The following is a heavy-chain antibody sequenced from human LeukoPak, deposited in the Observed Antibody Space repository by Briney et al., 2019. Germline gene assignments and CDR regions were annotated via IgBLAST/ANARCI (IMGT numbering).Heavy chain of an antibody. V-gene: IGHV3-66*01. Sequence: GGSLRLSCAASEFSVGSNYMTWVRQAPGKGLEWVSLIYSGGSTYYADSVKGRFTISRDNSKNTLYLQMNSLRAEDTAVYYCARAAAETGAFRDNWFDPWGQGTLVTVSS. CDR3: ARAAAETGAFRDNWFDP. CDR2: IYSGGST. D-gene: IGHD6-19*01. CDR1: EFSVGSNY. J-gene: IGHJ5*02.